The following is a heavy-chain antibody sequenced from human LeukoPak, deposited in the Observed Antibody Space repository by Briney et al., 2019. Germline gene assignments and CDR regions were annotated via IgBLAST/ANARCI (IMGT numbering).Heavy chain of an antibody. Sequence: PGGSLRLSCAASGFTFSSYGIHWVRQAPGKGLKWVAVISNDGSNKYYADSVKGRFTISRDNSKNTLYLQMNSLRAEDTAVYYCAKETGRWELEWGQGTLVTVSS. CDR3: AKETGRWELE. J-gene: IGHJ4*02. CDR1: GFTFSSYG. CDR2: ISNDGSNK. V-gene: IGHV3-30*18. D-gene: IGHD1-26*01.